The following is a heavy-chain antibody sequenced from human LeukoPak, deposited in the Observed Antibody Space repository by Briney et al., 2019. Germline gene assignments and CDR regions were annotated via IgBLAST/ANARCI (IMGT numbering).Heavy chain of an antibody. CDR2: IKQDGSEE. Sequence: HPGGSLRLSCAASGFTFSSYWMHWVRQAPGKGLEWVANIKQDGSEEYYVGSVKGRFSISRDNAKNSVYLQMNSLRAEDTAVYYCARALSAWGQGTLVTVSS. CDR1: GFTFSSYW. V-gene: IGHV3-7*03. J-gene: IGHJ4*02. D-gene: IGHD3-3*01. CDR3: ARALSA.